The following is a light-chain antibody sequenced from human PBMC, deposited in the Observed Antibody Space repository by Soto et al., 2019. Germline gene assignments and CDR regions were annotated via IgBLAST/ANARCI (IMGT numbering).Light chain of an antibody. CDR1: QSVTSTY. V-gene: IGKV3-20*01. CDR3: QQYGSSPRT. CDR2: GAP. J-gene: IGKJ4*01. Sequence: EIVLTQSPGTLSLSPGERATLSCRASQSVTSTYLAWYQQKPGQAPRLLIYGAPNRATGIPDRFTGSGSGTDFTLTSRRLEPEEFAVYYCQQYGSSPRTFGGGTKVEIK.